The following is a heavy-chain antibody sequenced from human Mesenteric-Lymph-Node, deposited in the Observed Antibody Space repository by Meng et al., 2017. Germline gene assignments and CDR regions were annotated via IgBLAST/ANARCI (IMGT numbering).Heavy chain of an antibody. CDR3: AKSFWTISIRFDPLDY. D-gene: IGHD3/OR15-3a*01. CDR1: GFTFTDHG. Sequence: GESLKISCAASGFTFTDHGFSWVRQAPGKGLEWVSGISGSGDNTYYADSAKGRFTVSRDNAKNTLYLQLNSLRAEDTAVYYCAKSFWTISIRFDPLDYWGQGTLVTVSS. CDR2: ISGSGDNT. J-gene: IGHJ4*02. V-gene: IGHV3-23*01.